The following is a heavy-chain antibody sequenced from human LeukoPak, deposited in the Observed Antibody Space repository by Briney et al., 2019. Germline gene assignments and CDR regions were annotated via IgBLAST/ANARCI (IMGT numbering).Heavy chain of an antibody. J-gene: IGHJ5*02. CDR3: ARSLPAAIVWNWFDP. CDR1: GGTFSSYA. Sequence: SVKVSCKASGGTFSSYAISWVRQAPGQGLEWMGGIIPIFGTANYAQKFQGRVTITADESTSTAYMELSSLRSEDTALYYCARSLPAAIVWNWFDPWGQGTLVTVSS. CDR2: IIPIFGTA. D-gene: IGHD2-2*01. V-gene: IGHV1-69*01.